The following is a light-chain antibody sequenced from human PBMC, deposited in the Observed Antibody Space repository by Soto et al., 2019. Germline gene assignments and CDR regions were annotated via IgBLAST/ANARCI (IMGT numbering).Light chain of an antibody. J-gene: IGKJ1*01. CDR2: WAS. V-gene: IGKV4-1*01. CDR3: QQYYTTPWT. CDR1: QSVLYSSNNKNY. Sequence: DIVMTQSPDSLAVSLGERATINCKSSQSVLYSSNNKNYLAWYQQKPGQPPKALIYWASTRESGVPDRFSGSGSETDFTLTISSLQAEDVAVYYCQQYYTTPWTFGQGTKVEIK.